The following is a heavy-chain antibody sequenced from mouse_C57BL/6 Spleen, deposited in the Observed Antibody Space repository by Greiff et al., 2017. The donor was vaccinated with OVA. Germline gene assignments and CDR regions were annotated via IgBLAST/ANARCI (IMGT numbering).Heavy chain of an antibody. CDR2: ISDGGSYT. Sequence: EVKLQESGGGLVKPGGSLKLSCAASGFTFSSYAMSWVRQTPEKRLEWVATISDGGSYTYYPDNVKGRFTISRDNAKNNLYLQMSHLKSEDTAMYYCARVAYYSNSRYFEVWGTGTTVTVSS. CDR1: GFTFSSYA. D-gene: IGHD2-5*01. V-gene: IGHV5-4*03. J-gene: IGHJ1*03. CDR3: ARVAYYSNSRYFEV.